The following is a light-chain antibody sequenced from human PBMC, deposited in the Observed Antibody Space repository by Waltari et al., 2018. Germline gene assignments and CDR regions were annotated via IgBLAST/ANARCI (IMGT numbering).Light chain of an antibody. CDR1: QSISNW. J-gene: IGKJ4*01. CDR2: KAS. V-gene: IGKV1-5*03. CDR3: QQYNSYSLLT. Sequence: DIQMTQSPSTLSASVGDRVTITSRARQSISNWLAWYQQKPGKAPKLLIYKASTLESGVPSRFSGSGSGTEFTLTISSLQPDDFATYYCQQYNSYSLLTFGGGTKVEIK.